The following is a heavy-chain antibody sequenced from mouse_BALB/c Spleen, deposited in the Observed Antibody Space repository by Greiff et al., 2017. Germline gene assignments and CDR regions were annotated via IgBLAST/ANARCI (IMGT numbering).Heavy chain of an antibody. CDR3: ARSPHDDGYYVGYAMDY. CDR2: ISTYYGDA. J-gene: IGHJ4*01. D-gene: IGHD2-3*01. Sequence: VQLVESGAELVRPGVSVKISCKGSGYTFTDYAMHWVKQSHAKSLEWIGVISTYYGDASYNQKFKGKATMTVDKSSSTAYMELARLTSEDSAIYYCARSPHDDGYYVGYAMDYWGQGTSVTVSS. V-gene: IGHV1S137*01. CDR1: GYTFTDYA.